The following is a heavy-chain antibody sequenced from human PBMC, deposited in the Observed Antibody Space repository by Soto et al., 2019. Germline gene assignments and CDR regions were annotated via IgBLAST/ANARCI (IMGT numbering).Heavy chain of an antibody. CDR1: GGSIRSYQ. D-gene: IGHD1-26*01. CDR2: MFYSGIP. J-gene: IGHJ4*02. V-gene: IGHV4-59*01. CDR3: ARNLAPATYVFDS. Sequence: QVQLQESGPGLVKPSRTLSLSCTVSGGSIRSYQWNWIRQPPGKGLEWIGYMFYSGIPHYNPSLKSRVTISLDTSKNQFPLNLSSVTAADTAVYFCARNLAPATYVFDSWGQGTPVTVSS.